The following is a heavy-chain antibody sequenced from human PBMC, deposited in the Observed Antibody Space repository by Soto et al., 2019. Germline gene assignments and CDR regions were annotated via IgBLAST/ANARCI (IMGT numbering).Heavy chain of an antibody. J-gene: IGHJ6*02. CDR1: GYTFTSYA. V-gene: IGHV1-3*01. D-gene: IGHD6-13*01. Sequence: ASVKVSCKASGYTFTSYAMHWVRQAPGQRLEWMGWINAGNGNTKYSQKFQGRVTITRDTSASTAYMELSSLRSEDTAVYCCARSADYYYYYGMDVWGQGTTVTVSS. CDR2: INAGNGNT. CDR3: ARSADYYYYYGMDV.